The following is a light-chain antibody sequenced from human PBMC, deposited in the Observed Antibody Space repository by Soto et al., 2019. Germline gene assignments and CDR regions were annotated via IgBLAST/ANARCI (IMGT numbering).Light chain of an antibody. CDR3: QQRKFWPPIT. CDR2: GAS. Sequence: IVMTQSPVTLSVSPGERVTLSCRASETVRTNLAWFQQKPGQTPRLLIFGASNRATGIPARFSGSGFGTDFTLTISSVEPEDFAIYYCQQRKFWPPITFGQGTRLEVK. V-gene: IGKV3D-15*01. J-gene: IGKJ5*01. CDR1: ETVRTN.